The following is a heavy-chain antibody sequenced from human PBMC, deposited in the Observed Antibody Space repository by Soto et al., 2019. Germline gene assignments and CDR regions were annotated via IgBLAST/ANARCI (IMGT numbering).Heavy chain of an antibody. CDR1: GFTFSDYY. D-gene: IGHD3-10*01. CDR2: ISSSGSTI. J-gene: IGHJ6*02. Sequence: GGSLRLSCAASGFTFSDYYMSWIRQAPGKGLEWVSYISSSGSTIYYADSVKGRFTISRDNAKNSLYLQMNSLRAEDTAVYYCARGDERITMVRGVIMGDYYYGMDVWGQGTTVTVS. V-gene: IGHV3-11*01. CDR3: ARGDERITMVRGVIMGDYYYGMDV.